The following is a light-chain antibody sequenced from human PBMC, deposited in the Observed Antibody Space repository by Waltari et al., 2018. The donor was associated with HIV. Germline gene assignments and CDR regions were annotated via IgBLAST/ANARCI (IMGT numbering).Light chain of an antibody. CDR2: DVI. J-gene: IGLJ3*02. Sequence: QSALSQPHSVSGSPGQAVTISCNGSRTDIGTYDHVSWYQLHSGKAPHVIIYDVIKRPAGVPDRIIGSKSGNTASLTISGLQTDDEADYFCCSYGGSYTWLFGGGTKLTV. V-gene: IGLV2-11*01. CDR1: RTDIGTYDH. CDR3: CSYGGSYTWL.